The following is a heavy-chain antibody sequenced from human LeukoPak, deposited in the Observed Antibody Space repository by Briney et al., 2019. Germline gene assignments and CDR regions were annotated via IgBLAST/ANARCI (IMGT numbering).Heavy chain of an antibody. Sequence: SETLSLTCTVSGGSVSSGSYYWSWIRQPPGKGLEWIVYIYYSGSTNYNPSLKSRVTISVDTSKNQFSLKLSSVTAADTAVYYCARGGVVVPAAIEFWFDPWGQGTLVTVSS. J-gene: IGHJ5*02. CDR3: ARGGVVVPAAIEFWFDP. CDR2: IYYSGST. CDR1: GGSVSSGSYY. V-gene: IGHV4-61*01. D-gene: IGHD2-2*01.